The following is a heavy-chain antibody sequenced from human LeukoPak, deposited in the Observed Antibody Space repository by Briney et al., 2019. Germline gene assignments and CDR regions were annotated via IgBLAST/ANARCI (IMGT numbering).Heavy chain of an antibody. CDR1: GYTFTSYG. CDR3: ARGLGDTAMAPDDY. CDR2: ISAYNGNT. V-gene: IGHV1-18*01. D-gene: IGHD5-18*01. Sequence: ASVKVSCKASGYTFTSYGISWVRQAPGQGLEWMGWISAYNGNTNYAQKFQGRVTMTRDTSISTAYMDMSSLRSDDTAVYYCARGLGDTAMAPDDYWGQGTLVTVPS. J-gene: IGHJ4*02.